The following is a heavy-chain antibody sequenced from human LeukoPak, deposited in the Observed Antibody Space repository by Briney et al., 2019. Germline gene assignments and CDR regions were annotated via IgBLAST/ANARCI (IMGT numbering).Heavy chain of an antibody. V-gene: IGHV3-23*01. D-gene: IGHD1-1*01. CDR1: GFTFSSYA. CDR3: AKGLERESRLDS. J-gene: IGHJ4*02. CDR2: ISGSGGST. Sequence: GGSLRLSCAAFGFTFSSYAMSWVRQAPGKGLEWVSAISGSGGSTYYADSVKGRFTISRDNSKNTLYLQMNSLRAEDTAVYYCAKGLERESRLDSWGQGTLVTVSS.